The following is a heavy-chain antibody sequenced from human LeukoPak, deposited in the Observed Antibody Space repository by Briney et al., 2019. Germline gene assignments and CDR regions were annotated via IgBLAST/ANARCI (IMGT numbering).Heavy chain of an antibody. D-gene: IGHD1-7*01. Sequence: QTGGSLRLSCAASGFTFSSYWMSWVRKAPGKGLEWVANIKQDGSEKYYVDSVKGRFTISRDNAKNSLYLQMNSLRAEDTAVYYCARIAGTTDDAFDIWGQGTMVTVSS. J-gene: IGHJ3*02. CDR2: IKQDGSEK. CDR3: ARIAGTTDDAFDI. CDR1: GFTFSSYW. V-gene: IGHV3-7*01.